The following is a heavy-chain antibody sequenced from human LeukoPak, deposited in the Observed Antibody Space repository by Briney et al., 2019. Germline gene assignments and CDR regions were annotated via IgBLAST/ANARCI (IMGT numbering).Heavy chain of an antibody. CDR2: ISTDPSNK. J-gene: IGHJ4*02. V-gene: IGHV3-30*18. Sequence: TGGSLRLSCAASGFTFSDYYMSWVRQAPGKGLEWVALISTDPSNKNYADSVKGRFTISRDNSINTLYLQMRSLRLEDTAVYYCVKDSSTTWFGRDSKWGRGTLVTVSS. CDR1: GFTFSDYY. D-gene: IGHD3-10*01. CDR3: VKDSSTTWFGRDSK.